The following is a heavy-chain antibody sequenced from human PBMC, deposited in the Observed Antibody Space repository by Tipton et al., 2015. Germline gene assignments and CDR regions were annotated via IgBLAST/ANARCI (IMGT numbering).Heavy chain of an antibody. CDR3: AKTGLGLGDFDS. Sequence: SLRLSCAASGFTFRDYAMHWVRQVPGKGLEWVSRISGSGGITYYADSVKGRSTISRDNSKNIMYLQMNSLRDEDAAVYYCAKTGLGLGDFDSWGQGTLVTVSS. CDR2: ISGSGGIT. J-gene: IGHJ4*02. D-gene: IGHD1-26*01. CDR1: GFTFRDYA. V-gene: IGHV3-23*01.